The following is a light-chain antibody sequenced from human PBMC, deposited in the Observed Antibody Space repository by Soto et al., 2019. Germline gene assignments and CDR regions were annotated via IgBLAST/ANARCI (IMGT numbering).Light chain of an antibody. CDR2: AAS. CDR3: QQYSSYPLT. J-gene: IGKJ1*01. V-gene: IGKV1-8*01. CDR1: QGISNY. Sequence: AIRMTQSPSSLSASTGDRVTITCRASQGISNYLVWYQQQPGKAPKVLIHAASTLQSGVSSRFSGSGSGTDFTLTISRLQSEDFASYYCQQYSSYPLTFGQGTKVEV.